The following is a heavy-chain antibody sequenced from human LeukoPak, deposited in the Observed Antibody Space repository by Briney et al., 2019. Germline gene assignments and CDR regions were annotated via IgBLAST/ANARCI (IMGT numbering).Heavy chain of an antibody. Sequence: PSGTLSLTCAVSGGSISSSNWWSWVRQPPGKGLEWIGEIYHSGSTNYNPSLKSRVTISVDKSKNQFSLKLSSVTAADTAVYYCARLLLTYYGSGKRSYYYDSSGYSRTYYFDYWGQGTLVTVSS. V-gene: IGHV4-4*02. J-gene: IGHJ4*02. CDR3: ARLLLTYYGSGKRSYYYDSSGYSRTYYFDY. CDR1: GGSISSSNW. D-gene: IGHD3-22*01. CDR2: IYHSGST.